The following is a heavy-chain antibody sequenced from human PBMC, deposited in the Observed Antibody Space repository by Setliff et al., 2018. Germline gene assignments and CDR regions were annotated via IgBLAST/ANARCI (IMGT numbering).Heavy chain of an antibody. CDR1: GGSFSDYY. Sequence: PSETLSLTCAASGGSFSDYYWTWIRQPPGKGLEWIGEINHSGNTKSKPSLKSRVTITVDPSKNQFSLKLSAVTAADTAVYYCARDVGGEGYFDSWGQGTLVTSPQ. J-gene: IGHJ4*02. V-gene: IGHV4-34*01. CDR3: ARDVGGEGYFDS. D-gene: IGHD3-10*01. CDR2: INHSGNT.